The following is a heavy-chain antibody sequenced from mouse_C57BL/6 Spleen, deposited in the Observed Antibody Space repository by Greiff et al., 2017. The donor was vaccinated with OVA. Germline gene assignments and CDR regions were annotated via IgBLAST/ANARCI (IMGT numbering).Heavy chain of an antibody. D-gene: IGHD2-14*01. CDR3: ARGGTGRYYAMDY. CDR2: IYPGDGDT. J-gene: IGHJ4*01. CDR1: GYAFSSSW. V-gene: IGHV1-82*01. Sequence: VQLQQSGPELVKPGASVKISCKASGYAFSSSWLNWVKQRPGKGLEWIGRIYPGDGDTNYNGKFKGKATLTADKSSSTAYMQLSSLTSEDSAVYVCARGGTGRYYAMDYWGQGTSVTVSA.